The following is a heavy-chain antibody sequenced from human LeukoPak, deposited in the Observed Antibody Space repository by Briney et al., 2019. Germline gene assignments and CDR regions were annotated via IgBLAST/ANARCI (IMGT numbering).Heavy chain of an antibody. J-gene: IGHJ4*02. CDR1: GFTFSNYD. CDR2: ISGRGGTT. Sequence: GGTLRLSCAASGFTFSNYDLSWVRQAPGKGLEWVSSISGRGGTTYYADSVRGRSTISRDNSKNTLYLQMNSLRGEDTAVYYCASGIRAFDNWGQGTLVTVSA. V-gene: IGHV3-23*01. D-gene: IGHD1-26*01. CDR3: ASGIRAFDN.